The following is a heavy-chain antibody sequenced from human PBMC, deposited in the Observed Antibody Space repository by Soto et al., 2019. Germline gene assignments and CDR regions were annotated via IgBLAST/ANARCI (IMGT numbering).Heavy chain of an antibody. CDR2: IFTSGNT. Sequence: SYTLSLTCTVSGGSISSYYWSWIRQPAGKGLEWIGRIFTSGNTNYNPSLKSRVTMSVDTSKNQLSLKLTSVTAADTAFYYCARTSVKFQTTWYALNWFDPWGQGILVTGSS. V-gene: IGHV4-4*07. CDR3: ARTSVKFQTTWYALNWFDP. CDR1: GGSISSYY. J-gene: IGHJ5*02. D-gene: IGHD1-1*01.